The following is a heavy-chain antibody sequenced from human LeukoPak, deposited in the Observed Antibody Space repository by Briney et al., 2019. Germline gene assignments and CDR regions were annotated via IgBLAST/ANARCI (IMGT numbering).Heavy chain of an antibody. J-gene: IGHJ4*02. Sequence: SETLSLTCAVSVGSISSSNWWSWVRQPPGKGLEWIGEIYHSGSTNYNPSLKSRVTISVDKSKNQFSLKLSSVTAADTAVYYCARGYYDILTGYYFDYWGQGTLVTVSS. CDR1: VGSISSSNW. V-gene: IGHV4-4*02. CDR3: ARGYYDILTGYYFDY. D-gene: IGHD3-9*01. CDR2: IYHSGST.